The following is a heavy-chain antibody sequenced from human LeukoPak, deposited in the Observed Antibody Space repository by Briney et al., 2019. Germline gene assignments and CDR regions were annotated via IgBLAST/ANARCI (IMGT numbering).Heavy chain of an antibody. D-gene: IGHD3-22*01. CDR1: GFTFDDYA. Sequence: GRSLRLSCAASGFTFDDYAMHWVRQAPGKGLEWVSGISWNSGSIGYADSVKGRFTISRDNAKNSLYLQMNSLRAEDTALYYCAKGGSYYESSGYYSYFDYWGQGTLVTVSS. V-gene: IGHV3-9*01. J-gene: IGHJ4*02. CDR3: AKGGSYYESSGYYSYFDY. CDR2: ISWNSGSI.